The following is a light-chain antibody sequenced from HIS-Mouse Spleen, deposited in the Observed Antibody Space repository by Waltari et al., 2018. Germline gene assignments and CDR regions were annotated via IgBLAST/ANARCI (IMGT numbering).Light chain of an antibody. Sequence: IVMPQSPDSLALSLGHQATINGKSSQSVLYSPNNKNYLAWYQQKPGQPPKLLIYWASTRESGVPDRFSGSGSGTDFTLTISSLQAEDVAVYYCQQYYSTPYTFGQGTKLEIK. CDR1: QSVLYSPNNKNY. J-gene: IGKJ2*01. CDR3: QQYYSTPYT. V-gene: IGKV4-1*01. CDR2: WAS.